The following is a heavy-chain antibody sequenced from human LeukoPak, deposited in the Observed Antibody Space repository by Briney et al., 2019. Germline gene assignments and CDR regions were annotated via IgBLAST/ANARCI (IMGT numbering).Heavy chain of an antibody. V-gene: IGHV3-30*04. Sequence: GGSLRLSCATSAFTFSSYTVHWVRQAPGKGLEWVAVMSYDGGHKYYADSVKGRFTISRDNSKNTLYLQMNSLRAEDTAVYYCANGQLVDYSIFACGQGATVTVS. CDR2: MSYDGGHK. D-gene: IGHD1-26*01. CDR1: AFTFSSYT. J-gene: IGHJ6*01. CDR3: ANGQLVDYSIFA.